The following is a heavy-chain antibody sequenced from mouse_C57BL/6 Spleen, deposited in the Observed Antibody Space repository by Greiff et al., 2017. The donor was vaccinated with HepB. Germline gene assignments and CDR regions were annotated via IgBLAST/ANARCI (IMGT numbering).Heavy chain of an antibody. Sequence: EVMLVESEGGLVQPGSSMKLSCTASGFTFSDYYMAWVRQVPEKGLEWVANINYDGSSTYYLDSLKSRFIISRDNAKNILYLQMSSLKSEDTATYYCARGGNRGFAYWGQGTLVTVSA. D-gene: IGHD2-1*01. CDR2: INYDGSST. CDR3: ARGGNRGFAY. V-gene: IGHV5-16*01. CDR1: GFTFSDYY. J-gene: IGHJ3*01.